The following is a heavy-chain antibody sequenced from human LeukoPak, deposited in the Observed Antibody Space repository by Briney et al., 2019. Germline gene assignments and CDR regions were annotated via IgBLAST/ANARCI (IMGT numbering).Heavy chain of an antibody. J-gene: IGHJ4*02. CDR3: ARDTTTYYDILTGYYPAGYFDY. Sequence: GVSLRLSCVVSGIPFSDYYMEWIRQAPGKGLEWISYISSSSSYTDYADPVKGRFTISRDNTKTSLYLQMNSLRAEDTAVYYCARDTTTYYDILTGYYPAGYFDYWGQGTLVTVSS. D-gene: IGHD3-9*01. CDR1: GIPFSDYY. V-gene: IGHV3-11*06. CDR2: ISSSSSYT.